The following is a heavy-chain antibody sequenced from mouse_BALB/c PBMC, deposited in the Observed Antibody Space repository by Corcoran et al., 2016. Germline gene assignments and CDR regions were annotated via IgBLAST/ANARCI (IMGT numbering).Heavy chain of an antibody. CDR1: GFDFSRYW. V-gene: IGHV4-1*02. J-gene: IGHJ4*01. CDR3: ERHGYYAMDY. Sequence: EVKLLESGGGLVQPGGSLKLSCAASGFDFSRYWMSWVRQAPGKGLEWIGEINPDSSTINYTPSLKDKFIISRDNAKNTLYLKMRKVRSEDTALYYCERHGYYAMDYWGQGTSVTVSS. CDR2: INPDSSTI.